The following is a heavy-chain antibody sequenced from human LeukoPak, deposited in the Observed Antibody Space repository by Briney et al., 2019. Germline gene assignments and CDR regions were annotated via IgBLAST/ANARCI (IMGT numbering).Heavy chain of an antibody. CDR3: ARDSTRGPYYYYYGMDV. CDR1: GFTFSSYW. V-gene: IGHV3-7*01. Sequence: GGSLRLSCAASGFTFSSYWMSWVRQAPGKGLEWVANIKQDGSEKYYVDSVKGRFTISRDNAKNSLYLQMNSLRAEDTAVYYCARDSTRGPYYYYYGMDVWGKGTTVTVSS. CDR2: IKQDGSEK. J-gene: IGHJ6*04. D-gene: IGHD2-2*01.